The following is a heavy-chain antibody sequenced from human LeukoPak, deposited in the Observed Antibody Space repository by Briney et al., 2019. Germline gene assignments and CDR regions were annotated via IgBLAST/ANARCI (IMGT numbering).Heavy chain of an antibody. J-gene: IGHJ4*02. Sequence: SETLSLTCTVSGDSINNYYWNWIRQPPGEGLEWIGYVYYRGTTKYNPSLESRVTISVDASKKHFSLNLSSVTAADTAVYYCARGTYYYGSGSYYNLDYWGQGTLVTVSS. V-gene: IGHV4-59*08. CDR1: GDSINNYY. D-gene: IGHD3-10*01. CDR2: VYYRGTT. CDR3: ARGTYYYGSGSYYNLDY.